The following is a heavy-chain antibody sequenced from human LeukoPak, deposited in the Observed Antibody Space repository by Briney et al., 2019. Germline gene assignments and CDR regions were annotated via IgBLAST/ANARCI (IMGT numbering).Heavy chain of an antibody. J-gene: IGHJ5*02. Sequence: ASVKVSCKASGGTFSSYAISWVRQAPGQGLEWMGGIIPIFGTANYAQKFQGRVTITADESTSTAYMELSSLRSEDTAVYYCARGFARYCSSTSCPPRGHWFDPWGQGTLVTVSS. CDR3: ARGFARYCSSTSCPPRGHWFDP. CDR1: GGTFSSYA. V-gene: IGHV1-69*13. D-gene: IGHD2-2*01. CDR2: IIPIFGTA.